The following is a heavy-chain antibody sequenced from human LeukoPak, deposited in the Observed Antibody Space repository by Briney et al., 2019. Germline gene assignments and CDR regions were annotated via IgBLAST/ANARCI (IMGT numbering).Heavy chain of an antibody. CDR1: GGSFSGYY. Sequence: PSETLSLTCAVYGGSFSGYYWSWIRQPPGKGLEWIGEINHSGSTNYNPSLKSRVTISVDTSKNQFSLKLSSVTAADTAVYYCARRFYGSGSIDPWGQGTLVTVSS. CDR3: ARRFYGSGSIDP. D-gene: IGHD3-10*01. CDR2: INHSGST. V-gene: IGHV4-34*01. J-gene: IGHJ5*02.